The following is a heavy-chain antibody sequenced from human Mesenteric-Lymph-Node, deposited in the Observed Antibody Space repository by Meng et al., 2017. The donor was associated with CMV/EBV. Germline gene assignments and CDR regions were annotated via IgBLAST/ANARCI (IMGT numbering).Heavy chain of an antibody. V-gene: IGHV1-2*06. CDR3: ARDRDTDWYSPFDY. J-gene: IGHJ4*02. D-gene: IGHD3-9*01. CDR2: INPKTGGR. CDR1: GYTFIDYY. Sequence: QVQLVQSGAEVKKTGASVRVSCKASGYTFIDYYINWVRQAPGQGLEWMGRINPKTGGRSYAQNSQGRVTMTRDTSINTAYMEVNRLNSDDTAMYYCARDRDTDWYSPFDYWGPGTLVTVSS.